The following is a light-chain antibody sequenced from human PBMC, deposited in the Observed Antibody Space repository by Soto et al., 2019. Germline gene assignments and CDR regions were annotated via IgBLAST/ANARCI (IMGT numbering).Light chain of an antibody. CDR2: DAS. Sequence: MTQSPSTLSASVGDRVTITCRASQSISSWLAWYQQKPGKAPKLLIYDASSLESGVPSRFSGSGSGTEFTLTISSLQPDDFATYYCQQYNNPPLTFGGGTKVEIK. CDR3: QQYNNPPLT. V-gene: IGKV1-5*01. J-gene: IGKJ4*01. CDR1: QSISSW.